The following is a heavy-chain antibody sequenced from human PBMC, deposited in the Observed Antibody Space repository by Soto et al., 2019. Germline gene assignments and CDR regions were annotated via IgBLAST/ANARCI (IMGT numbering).Heavy chain of an antibody. Sequence: PGGSLRLSCAASGFTSSSYSMNWVRQAPGKGLEWVSSISSSSSYIYYADSVKGRFTISRDNAKNSLYLQMNSLRAEDTAVYYCASGALAPDAFDIWGQGTMVTVSS. CDR2: ISSSSSYI. V-gene: IGHV3-21*01. J-gene: IGHJ3*02. CDR1: GFTSSSYS. CDR3: ASGALAPDAFDI.